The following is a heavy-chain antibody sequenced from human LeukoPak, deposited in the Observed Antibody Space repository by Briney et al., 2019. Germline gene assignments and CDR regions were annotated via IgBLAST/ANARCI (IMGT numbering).Heavy chain of an antibody. V-gene: IGHV3-7*01. D-gene: IGHD2-2*01. CDR3: ARNLPAADY. Sequence: GGSLRLSCEASGFSFTTYWMTWLRQAPGKGLGWVASINQDGSEVWYMDSVKGRLTISRDNARNSLHLQMNSLTVEDTAVYYCARNLPAADYWGQGTLVTVSS. CDR2: INQDGSEV. J-gene: IGHJ4*02. CDR1: GFSFTTYW.